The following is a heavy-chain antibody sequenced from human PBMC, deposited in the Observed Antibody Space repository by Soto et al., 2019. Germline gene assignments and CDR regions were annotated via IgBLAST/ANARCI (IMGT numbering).Heavy chain of an antibody. CDR2: IYYSGST. V-gene: IGHV4-31*03. Sequence: QVQLQESGPGLVKPSQTLSLTCTVSGGSISSGGYYWSWIRQHPGKGLEWIGYIYYSGSTYYNPSFKSRVTISVDTSKNQFSLKMSSVTAADTAVYYCARMYRGTSMDVWGQGTTVTVSS. D-gene: IGHD3-10*01. J-gene: IGHJ6*02. CDR1: GGSISSGGYY. CDR3: ARMYRGTSMDV.